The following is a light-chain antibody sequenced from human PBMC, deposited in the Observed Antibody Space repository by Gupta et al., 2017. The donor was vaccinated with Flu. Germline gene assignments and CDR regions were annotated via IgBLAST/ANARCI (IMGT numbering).Light chain of an antibody. V-gene: IGKV4-1*01. CDR1: QSVLDSSNNENY. CDR2: WAP. J-gene: IGKJ4*01. CDR3: HQYYSTPLT. Sequence: EIVMRQSPDSLAVSLGGRATLTRTGSQSVLDSSNNENYLAWYQQKPGQPPKLLIYWAPTRDSGVPDRFSGSGSGTDFTLTISSLEAEDVAVYYCHQYYSTPLTFGGGTKVEIK.